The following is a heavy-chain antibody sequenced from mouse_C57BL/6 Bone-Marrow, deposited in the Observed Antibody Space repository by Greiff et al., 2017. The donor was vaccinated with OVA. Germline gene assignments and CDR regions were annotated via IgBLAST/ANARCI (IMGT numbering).Heavy chain of an antibody. CDR2: ISDGGSYT. D-gene: IGHD1-1*01. CDR3: ARADYYGSSWFAY. J-gene: IGHJ3*01. V-gene: IGHV5-4*01. CDR1: GFTFSSYA. Sequence: VQLKESGGGLVKPGGSLKLSCAASGFTFSSYAMSWVRQTPEKRLEWVATISDGGSYTYYPDNVKGRFTISRDNAKNNLYLQMSHLKSEDTAMYYCARADYYGSSWFAYWGQGTLVTVSA.